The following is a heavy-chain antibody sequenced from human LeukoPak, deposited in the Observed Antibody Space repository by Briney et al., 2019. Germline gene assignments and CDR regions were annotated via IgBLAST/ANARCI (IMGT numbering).Heavy chain of an antibody. D-gene: IGHD6-19*01. CDR1: GGTFSSYA. Sequence: SVKVSCKASGGTFSSYAISWVRQAPGQGLEWMGGIIPIFGTANYAQKFQGRVTITADESTSTAYMELSSLRSEDTAVYYCARGGAVAGMIPTWFDPWGQGTLVTVSS. CDR3: ARGGAVAGMIPTWFDP. J-gene: IGHJ5*02. V-gene: IGHV1-69*01. CDR2: IIPIFGTA.